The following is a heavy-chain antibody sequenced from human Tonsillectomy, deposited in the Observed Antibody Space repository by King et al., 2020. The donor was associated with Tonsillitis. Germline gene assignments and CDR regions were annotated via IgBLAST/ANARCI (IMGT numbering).Heavy chain of an antibody. CDR2: INPSGGST. CDR1: GYTFSSYY. V-gene: IGHV1-46*01. CDR3: ARAGGSYRGYFDY. D-gene: IGHD1-26*01. Sequence: QLVQSGADFKKPGASVKGSCKASGYTFSSYYIHWVGQAPGQGLEWIGIINPSGGSTTYAQEIQGRVTMTRDTSTSTVYMGLSSLRSEDTAMYYCARAGGSYRGYFDYWGQGTLVTVSS. J-gene: IGHJ4*02.